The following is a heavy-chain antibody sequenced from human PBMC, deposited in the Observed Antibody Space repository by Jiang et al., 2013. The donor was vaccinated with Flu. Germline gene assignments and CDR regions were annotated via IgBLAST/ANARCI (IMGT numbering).Heavy chain of an antibody. CDR1: GYTFTDYY. V-gene: IGHV1/OR15-3*02. CDR2: INAGNGDT. Sequence: *SGAEVKKPGASVKVSCKASGYTFTDYYMHWVRQAPGQSLEWMGWINAGNGDTKYSQKFQDRVTITADKSTSTAYMELSSLRSQDTAVYYCARAPGRLQVTYDYWGQGTLVTVSS. J-gene: IGHJ4*02. CDR3: ARAPGRLQVTYDY. D-gene: IGHD5-24*01.